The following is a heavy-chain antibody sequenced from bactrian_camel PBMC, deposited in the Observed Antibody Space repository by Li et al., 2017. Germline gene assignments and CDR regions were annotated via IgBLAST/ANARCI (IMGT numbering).Heavy chain of an antibody. CDR3: VAARIGFPSLARYLYNY. D-gene: IGHD5*01. J-gene: IGHJ4*01. CDR2: ICGSGYT. CDR1: EFEFPSKC. Sequence: HVQLVESGGGSVQAGGSLRLSCKFSEFEFPSKCVGWFRKQREGVAAICGSGYTDYAGSVAGRFTVSKDNDKNALYLQMDNLRPEDTATYYCVAARIGFPSLARYLYNYWGPGTQVTVS. V-gene: IGHV3S53*01.